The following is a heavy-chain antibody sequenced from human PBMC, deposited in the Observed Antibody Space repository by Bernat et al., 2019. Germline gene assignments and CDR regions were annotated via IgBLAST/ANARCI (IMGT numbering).Heavy chain of an antibody. CDR1: GFTFSTYG. CDR3: AARYCSSTSCYGHFDY. D-gene: IGHD2-2*01. Sequence: QLVESGGGLVQPGGSLRLSCAASGFTFSTYGMHWVRQAPGQGLEYVSAISSDGGSTYYADSVEGRFTISRDNSKNTLYLQMGSLRAEDMAVYYCAARYCSSTSCYGHFDYWGQGTLVTVSS. CDR2: ISSDGGST. V-gene: IGHV3-64*07. J-gene: IGHJ4*02.